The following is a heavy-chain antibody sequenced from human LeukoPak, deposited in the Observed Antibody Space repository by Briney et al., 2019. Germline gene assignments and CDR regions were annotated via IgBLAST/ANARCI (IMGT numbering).Heavy chain of an antibody. CDR1: GFTFSSYA. CDR2: ISSSSSYI. CDR3: TRGGGWYVVDY. Sequence: GGSLRLSCAASGFTFSSYAMNWVRQAPGKGLEWVSSISSSSSYIYYADSVKGRFIISRDNAKNSLYLQMNSLRADDTAVYYCTRGGGWYVVDYWGQGTLVTVSS. V-gene: IGHV3-21*01. J-gene: IGHJ4*02. D-gene: IGHD6-19*01.